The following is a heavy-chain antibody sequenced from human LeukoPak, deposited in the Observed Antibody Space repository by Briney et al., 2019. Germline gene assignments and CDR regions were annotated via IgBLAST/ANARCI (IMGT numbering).Heavy chain of an antibody. J-gene: IGHJ4*02. Sequence: PGGSLRLSCEASGFTFGKNSMNWVRQAPGKGLEWLAYISTSSGNINYADSVKGRFTISRDNAKNSLFLQMNSLRAEDTAVYYCARLPACCSSTSCYYDYWGQGTLVTVSS. CDR2: ISTSSGNI. CDR3: ARLPACCSSTSCYYDY. D-gene: IGHD2-2*01. V-gene: IGHV3-48*04. CDR1: GFTFGKNS.